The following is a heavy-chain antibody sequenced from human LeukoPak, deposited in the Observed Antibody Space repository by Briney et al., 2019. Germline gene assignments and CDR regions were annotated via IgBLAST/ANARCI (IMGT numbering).Heavy chain of an antibody. CDR3: AKDFISYSSVSFFDY. CDR2: INSDGSST. Sequence: PGGSLRLSCAASGFTFSSYWMHWVRQAPGKGLVWVSRINSDGSSTSYADSVKGRFTISRDNSKNTLYLQMNSLRAEDTAVYYCAKDFISYSSVSFFDYWGQGTLVTVSS. J-gene: IGHJ4*02. CDR1: GFTFSSYW. D-gene: IGHD6-19*01. V-gene: IGHV3-74*01.